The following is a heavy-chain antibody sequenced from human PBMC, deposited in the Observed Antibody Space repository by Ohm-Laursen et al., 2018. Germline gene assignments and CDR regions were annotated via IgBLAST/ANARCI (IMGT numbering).Heavy chain of an antibody. CDR1: GYTFTSYD. CDR2: MNPNSGNT. D-gene: IGHD3-10*01. V-gene: IGHV1-8*01. CDR3: AIHNSGTLN. J-gene: IGHJ4*02. Sequence: ASVKASCNASGYTFTSYDINWVRQATGQGLEWMGWMNPNSGNTGYAQKFQGRVTVTRNTSISTAYMELSSLRSKNTAVYFCAIHNSGTLNWGQGTLVTVSS.